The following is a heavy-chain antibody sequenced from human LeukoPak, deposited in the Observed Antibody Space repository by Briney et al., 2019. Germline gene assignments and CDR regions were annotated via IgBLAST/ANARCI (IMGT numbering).Heavy chain of an antibody. Sequence: PSETLSLTCIVSGGSIRSSSYYWGWIRQPPGKGLEWIGSIYYSGSIYYNPSLKSRVTISVDTSKNKFSLKLRSVTAADTAVYYCARDPTVVTPEAVDIWGQGTKVTVSS. V-gene: IGHV4-39*07. CDR1: GGSIRSSSYY. J-gene: IGHJ3*02. CDR2: IYYSGSI. D-gene: IGHD4-23*01. CDR3: ARDPTVVTPEAVDI.